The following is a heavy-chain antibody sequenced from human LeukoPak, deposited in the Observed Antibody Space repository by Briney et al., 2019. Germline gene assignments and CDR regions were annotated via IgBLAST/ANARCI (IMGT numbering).Heavy chain of an antibody. CDR1: GFTFSSYE. Sequence: LPGGSLRLSCAASGFTFSSYEMNWVCQAPGKGLEWVSYISSSGSTIYYADSVKGRFTISRDNAKNSLYLQMNSLRAEDTALYFCARDATTEPGTVYMDVWGKGTTVTISS. V-gene: IGHV3-48*03. J-gene: IGHJ6*03. CDR2: ISSSGSTI. CDR3: ARDATTEPGTVYMDV. D-gene: IGHD6-13*01.